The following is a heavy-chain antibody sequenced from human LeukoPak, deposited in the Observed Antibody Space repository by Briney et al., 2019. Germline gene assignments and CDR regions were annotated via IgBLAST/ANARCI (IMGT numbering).Heavy chain of an antibody. Sequence: PGGSLRLSCAASGFIFSSYWMHWVRQAPGKGLVWVSHINPDGSATRYADSVKGRFTISRDNAKNTLYLQMNSLRAEDTAVYYCARDQVGATPIDYWGQGTLVTVSS. CDR3: ARDQVGATPIDY. V-gene: IGHV3-74*01. CDR2: INPDGSAT. D-gene: IGHD1-26*01. J-gene: IGHJ4*02. CDR1: GFIFSSYW.